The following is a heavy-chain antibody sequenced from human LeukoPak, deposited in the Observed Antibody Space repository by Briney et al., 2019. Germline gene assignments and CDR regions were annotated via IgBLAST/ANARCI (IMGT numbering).Heavy chain of an antibody. Sequence: GPEWIGLIYTGGSTNYNPSLKSRVTISIDTSKNQFSLRLNSVTAADTAVYYCARDFFPWGQGTRVTVSS. V-gene: IGHV4-61*02. CDR2: IYTGGST. J-gene: IGHJ5*02. D-gene: IGHD3-3*01. CDR3: ARDFFP.